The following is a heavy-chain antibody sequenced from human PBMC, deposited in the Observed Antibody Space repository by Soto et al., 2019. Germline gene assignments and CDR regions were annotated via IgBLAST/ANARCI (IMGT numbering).Heavy chain of an antibody. CDR3: TTRYCSGGSCYNYYMDV. Sequence: GGSLRLSCAASGFTFSGSAMHWVRQASGKGLEWVGRIRSKANSYATAYAASVKGRFTISRDDSKNTAYLQMNSLKTEDTAVYYCTTRYCSGGSCYNYYMDVWGKGTTVTVSS. CDR2: IRSKANSYAT. J-gene: IGHJ6*03. CDR1: GFTFSGSA. D-gene: IGHD2-15*01. V-gene: IGHV3-73*01.